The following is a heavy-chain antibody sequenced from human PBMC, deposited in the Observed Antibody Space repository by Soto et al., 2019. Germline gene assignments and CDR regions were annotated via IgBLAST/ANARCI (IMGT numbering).Heavy chain of an antibody. V-gene: IGHV4-34*01. CDR2: ISEMGST. CDR3: ARGSGIVALPGELEDVNYDF. D-gene: IGHD1-1*01. CDR1: GQSFSGHS. J-gene: IGHJ4*02. Sequence: QVQLQQWGAGLVKPSETLSLSCAVYGQSFSGHSWAWIRQPPGKGLEWIGEISEMGSTYYNPSLTIRVTISTDTSNNQFSLKLNSVTAADTAAYFCARGSGIVALPGELEDVNYDFWGQGTLVNVSS.